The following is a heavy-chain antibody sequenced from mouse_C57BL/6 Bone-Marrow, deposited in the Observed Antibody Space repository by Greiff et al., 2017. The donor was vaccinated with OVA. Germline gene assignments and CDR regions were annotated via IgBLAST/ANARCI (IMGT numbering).Heavy chain of an antibody. CDR2: INSDGGST. D-gene: IGHD2-4*01. CDR1: EYEFPSHD. V-gene: IGHV5-2*01. CDR3: ASPAFMITKGY. J-gene: IGHJ2*01. Sequence: EVHLVESGGGLVQPGESLKLSCESSEYEFPSHDMSWVRQTPEKRLELVAAINSDGGSTYYPDTMERRFIISRDNTKKTLYLQMSSLRSEDTALYYCASPAFMITKGYWGQGTTLTVAS.